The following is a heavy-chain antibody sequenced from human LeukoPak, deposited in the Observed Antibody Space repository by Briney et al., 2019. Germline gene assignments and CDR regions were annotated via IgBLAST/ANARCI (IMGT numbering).Heavy chain of an antibody. V-gene: IGHV3-20*04. CDR3: ARATRGSSYYFDY. CDR2: INWDGSST. Sequence: GGSLRLSCAASGFTFSSYAMSWVRQAPGKGPEWVSGINWDGSSTGYADSVKGRFTISRDNAKNSLYLQMSSLRAEDTALYYCARATRGSSYYFDYWGQGTLVTVSS. D-gene: IGHD3-10*01. J-gene: IGHJ4*02. CDR1: GFTFSSYA.